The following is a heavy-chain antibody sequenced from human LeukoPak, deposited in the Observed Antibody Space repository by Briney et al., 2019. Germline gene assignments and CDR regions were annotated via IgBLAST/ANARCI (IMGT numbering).Heavy chain of an antibody. V-gene: IGHV4-59*01. Sequence: KPSETLSLTCTVSGGSISSYYWSWIRQPPGKGLEWIGYIYYSGCTNYNPSLKSRVTISVDTSKNQFSLKLSSVTAADTAVYYCARGVGYDILTGYYERFGAFDIWGQGTMVTVSS. CDR3: ARGVGYDILTGYYERFGAFDI. J-gene: IGHJ3*02. CDR2: IYYSGCT. D-gene: IGHD3-9*01. CDR1: GGSISSYY.